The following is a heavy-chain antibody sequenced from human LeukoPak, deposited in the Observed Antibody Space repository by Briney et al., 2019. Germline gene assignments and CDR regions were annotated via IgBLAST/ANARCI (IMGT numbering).Heavy chain of an antibody. CDR2: ISRSSSPI. Sequence: GGSLRLSCTASGFTFSSYSMNWVRQAPGKGLEWVSYISRSSSPICYADSVKGRFIISRDNAKNSLYLQMNGLRDEDTAVYYCARDWGNSGYITDYWGQGTLVTVSS. V-gene: IGHV3-48*02. D-gene: IGHD5-12*01. J-gene: IGHJ4*02. CDR3: ARDWGNSGYITDY. CDR1: GFTFSSYS.